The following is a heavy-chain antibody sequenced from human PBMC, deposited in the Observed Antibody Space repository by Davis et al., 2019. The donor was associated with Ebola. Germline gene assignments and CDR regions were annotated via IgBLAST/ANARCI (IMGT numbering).Heavy chain of an antibody. D-gene: IGHD3/OR15-3a*01. Sequence: ASVKVSCKASGYTFTGYYMHWVRQAPGQGLEWMGWMNPNSGNTGYAQKFQGRVTMTRNTSISTAYMELSSLRSEDTAVYYCATGILGPPDYWGQGTLVTVSS. J-gene: IGHJ4*02. CDR2: MNPNSGNT. CDR3: ATGILGPPDY. CDR1: GYTFTGYY. V-gene: IGHV1-8*02.